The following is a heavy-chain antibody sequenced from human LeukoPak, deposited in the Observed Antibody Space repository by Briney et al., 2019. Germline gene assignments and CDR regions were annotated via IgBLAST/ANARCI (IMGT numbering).Heavy chain of an antibody. CDR3: AKDLRGSDYYYYMDV. V-gene: IGHV3-23*01. D-gene: IGHD3-16*01. Sequence: GGSLRLSCAASGFTFSSYAITWVRQAPGKGLEWVSAISGSGDSTYYADSVKGRFTISRDNSKNTLYLQMNSLRAEDTAVYYCAKDLRGSDYYYYMDVRGKGTTVTVSS. CDR1: GFTFSSYA. J-gene: IGHJ6*03. CDR2: ISGSGDST.